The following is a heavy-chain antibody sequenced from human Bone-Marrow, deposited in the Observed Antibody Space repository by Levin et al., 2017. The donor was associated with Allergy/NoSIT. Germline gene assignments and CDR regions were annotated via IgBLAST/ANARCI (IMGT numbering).Heavy chain of an antibody. J-gene: IGHJ4*02. CDR1: GFTFGDYA. Sequence: GGSLRLSCTASGFTFGDYAMSWFRQAPGKGLEWVGFIRSKAYGGTTEYAASVKGRFTISRDDSKSIAYLQMNSLKTEDTAVYYCTREDGDPGADYWGQGTLVTVSS. CDR3: TREDGDPGADY. D-gene: IGHD5-24*01. CDR2: IRSKAYGGTT. V-gene: IGHV3-49*03.